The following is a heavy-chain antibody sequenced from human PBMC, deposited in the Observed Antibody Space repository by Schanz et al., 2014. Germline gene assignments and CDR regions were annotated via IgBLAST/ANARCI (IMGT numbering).Heavy chain of an antibody. Sequence: EVQLVESGGGLVQPGGSLELSCAASGFTFSGSALHWVRQASGKGLEWVGRIRSKANSYATAYAASVKSRVAISRDDSKDTAYLQTDSLEAEDRAVDCGSRLKPTVAAYYYFGLDVWGQGTTVTVSS. CDR3: SRLKPTVAAYYYFGLDV. J-gene: IGHJ6*02. D-gene: IGHD2-15*01. CDR2: IRSKANSYAT. CDR1: GFTFSGSA. V-gene: IGHV3-73*01.